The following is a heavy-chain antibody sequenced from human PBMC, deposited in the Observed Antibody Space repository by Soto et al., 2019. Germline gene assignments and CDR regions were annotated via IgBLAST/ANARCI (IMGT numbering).Heavy chain of an antibody. Sequence: SETLSLTCSVSGGSIRSYYWSWIRLAAGKGQEWIGRIYTTGSTNYNPSLKSRVTMSVDTSKNQFSLKLTSVTAADTAVYYCARDLGRDGMDVWGQGTTVTVS. D-gene: IGHD2-15*01. CDR3: ARDLGRDGMDV. V-gene: IGHV4-4*07. CDR1: GGSIRSYY. CDR2: IYTTGST. J-gene: IGHJ6*02.